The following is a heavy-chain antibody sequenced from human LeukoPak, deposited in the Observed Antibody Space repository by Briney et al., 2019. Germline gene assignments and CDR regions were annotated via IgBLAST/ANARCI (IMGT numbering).Heavy chain of an antibody. Sequence: ASVKVSCKASGYTSTSYGISWVRQAPGQGLEWMGWISAYNGNTNYAQKLQGRVTMTTDTSTSTAYMELRSLRSDDTAVYYCARGQYNWNYGYMDVWGKGTTVTVSS. CDR1: GYTSTSYG. CDR3: ARGQYNWNYGYMDV. V-gene: IGHV1-18*01. D-gene: IGHD1-20*01. CDR2: ISAYNGNT. J-gene: IGHJ6*03.